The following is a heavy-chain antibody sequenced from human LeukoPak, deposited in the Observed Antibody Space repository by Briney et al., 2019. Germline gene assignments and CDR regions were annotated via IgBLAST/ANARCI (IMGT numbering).Heavy chain of an antibody. D-gene: IGHD5-24*01. CDR2: ISWNSGSI. CDR1: GFTFDDYA. Sequence: GRSLRLSCAASGFTFDDYAMHWVRQAPGKGLEWVSGISWNSGSIGYADSVKGRFTISRDNAKNSLYLQMNSLRAEDTAVYYCARAYRDVIFDYWGQGILVAVSS. CDR3: ARAYRDVIFDY. V-gene: IGHV3-9*01. J-gene: IGHJ4*02.